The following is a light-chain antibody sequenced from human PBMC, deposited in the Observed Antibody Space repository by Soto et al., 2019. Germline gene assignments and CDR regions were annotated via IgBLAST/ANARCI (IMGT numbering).Light chain of an antibody. CDR3: QQYSSSPLT. J-gene: IGKJ4*01. Sequence: EIVLTQSPGTLSLSPGERATLSCTASQSVSSSYLAWYQQKPGQAPRLLIYGASSRATGIPDRFSGSGSGTDFTLTIRRLEAEDLAVYYCQQYSSSPLTFGGGTKVEIK. CDR1: QSVSSSY. V-gene: IGKV3-20*01. CDR2: GAS.